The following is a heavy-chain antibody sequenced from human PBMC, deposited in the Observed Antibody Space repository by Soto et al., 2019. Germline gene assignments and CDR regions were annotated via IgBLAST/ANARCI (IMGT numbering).Heavy chain of an antibody. CDR3: AVDRYYQLIA. J-gene: IGHJ5*02. D-gene: IGHD1-26*01. V-gene: IGHV3-15*07. CDR1: TFINAW. CDR2: IRTKRDGETA. Sequence: QLVESGGHLVKPGGSLTLSCVTSTFINAWMNWVRQAPGKGLEWVGRIRTKRDGETADYAAPVRGRFTISRDDSRNTVYLQMNNLKTEDTAVYYCAVDRYYQLIAWGRGTLVTVSS.